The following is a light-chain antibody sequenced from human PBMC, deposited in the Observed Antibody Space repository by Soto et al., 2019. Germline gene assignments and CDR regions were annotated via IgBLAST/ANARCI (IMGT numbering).Light chain of an antibody. CDR3: QSYDSTLSARYV. CDR2: GNT. J-gene: IGLJ1*01. Sequence: QSVLTQPPSVSWAPGQRVTIACTGSSSNIGANYDVHWYQHLPGTAPKLLIFGNTNRPSGVPDRFSGSKSGTSASLAITGLQAEDEGDYYCQSYDSTLSARYVFGTGTKVTVL. CDR1: SSNIGANYD. V-gene: IGLV1-40*01.